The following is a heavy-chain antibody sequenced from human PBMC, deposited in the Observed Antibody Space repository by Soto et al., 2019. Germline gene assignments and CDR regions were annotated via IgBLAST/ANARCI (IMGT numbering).Heavy chain of an antibody. V-gene: IGHV3-30*18. Sequence: PGGSLRLSCAASGFTFSGYGMHWVRQAPGKGLEWVAAISNDGRTKYYADSGKGRFTISRDNSKGTLDLQMNSRRVDDTAIYYRANDGASARSSRWRQCRWGRGTLVTAAS. CDR3: ANDGASARSSRWRQCR. CDR1: GFTFSGYG. D-gene: IGHD6-19*01. CDR2: ISNDGRTK. J-gene: IGHJ4*02.